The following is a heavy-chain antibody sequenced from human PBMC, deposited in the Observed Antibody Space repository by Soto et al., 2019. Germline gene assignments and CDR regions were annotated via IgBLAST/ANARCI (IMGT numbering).Heavy chain of an antibody. CDR2: IRSKAYGGTT. CDR3: TREGGAFDI. J-gene: IGHJ3*02. Sequence: GGSLRLSCTASGFTFGDYAMSWVRQAPGKGLEWVGFIRSKAYGGTTEYAASVKGRFTISRDDSKSIAYLQMNSLKTEDTAVYYCTREGGAFDIWGQGTMVTVSS. CDR1: GFTFGDYA. V-gene: IGHV3-49*04.